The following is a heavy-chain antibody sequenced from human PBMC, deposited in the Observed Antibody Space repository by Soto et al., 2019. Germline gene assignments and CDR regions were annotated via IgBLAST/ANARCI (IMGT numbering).Heavy chain of an antibody. D-gene: IGHD3-10*01. CDR2: INHSGST. CDR3: ARTIRGVIPYYYYYGMDV. Sequence: SETLSLTCAVYGGSFSGYYWSWIRQPPGKGPEWIGEINHSGSTNYNPSLKSRVTISVDTSKNQFSLKLSSVTAADTAVYYCARTIRGVIPYYYYYGMDVWGQGTTVTVSS. J-gene: IGHJ6*02. V-gene: IGHV4-34*01. CDR1: GGSFSGYY.